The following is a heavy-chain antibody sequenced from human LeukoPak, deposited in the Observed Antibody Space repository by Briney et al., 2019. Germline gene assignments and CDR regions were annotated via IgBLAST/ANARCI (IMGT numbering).Heavy chain of an antibody. Sequence: PSETLSLTCTVSGGSISSYYWSWIRQPPGKGLEWIGYIYYSGSTNYNPSLKSRVTISVDTSKNQFSLKLSSVTAADTAVYYCARVYCSGGSCCGYFDYWGQGTLVTVSS. J-gene: IGHJ4*02. D-gene: IGHD2-15*01. CDR1: GGSISSYY. CDR3: ARVYCSGGSCCGYFDY. V-gene: IGHV4-59*01. CDR2: IYYSGST.